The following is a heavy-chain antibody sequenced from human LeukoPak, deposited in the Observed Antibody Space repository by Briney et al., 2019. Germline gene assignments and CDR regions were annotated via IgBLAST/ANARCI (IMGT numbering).Heavy chain of an antibody. J-gene: IGHJ6*03. D-gene: IGHD6-13*01. V-gene: IGHV5-51*01. Sequence: GESLKISCKRSGYSFTSYWIGWVRQMPGKGLEWMGIIYPGDSDTRYSPSFQGQVTISADKSISTAYLQWSSLKASDTATYYCARIAAAGINYYYMDVWGKGTTVTVSS. CDR3: ARIAAAGINYYYMDV. CDR2: IYPGDSDT. CDR1: GYSFTSYW.